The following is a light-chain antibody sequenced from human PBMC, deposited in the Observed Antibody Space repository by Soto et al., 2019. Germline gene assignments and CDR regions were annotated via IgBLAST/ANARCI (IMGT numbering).Light chain of an antibody. CDR2: KAS. CDR3: QQYNSYSRT. CDR1: QSISTW. J-gene: IGKJ1*01. V-gene: IGKV1-5*03. Sequence: DIQMTQSPSTLSASVGDRVTITCRASQSISTWLAWYQQKPGKAPKVLIYKASSLESGVPSGYSGSGSGSEFPLTISSLQPDDFETYYCQQYNSYSRTFGEGTKVEIK.